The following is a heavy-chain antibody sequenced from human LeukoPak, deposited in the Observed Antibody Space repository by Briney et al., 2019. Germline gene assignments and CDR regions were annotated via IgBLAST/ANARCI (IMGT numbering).Heavy chain of an antibody. CDR1: GGSISSSSYY. D-gene: IGHD2-15*01. J-gene: IGHJ4*02. CDR3: ARQPDIVVVVAAFSFDY. CDR2: MYYSGST. Sequence: PSETLSLTCTVSGGSISSSSYYWGWMRQPPGKGLEWIGSMYYSGSTYYNPSLKSRVTISVDTSKNQFSLKLSSVTAADTAVYYCARQPDIVVVVAAFSFDYWGQGTLVTVSS. V-gene: IGHV4-39*01.